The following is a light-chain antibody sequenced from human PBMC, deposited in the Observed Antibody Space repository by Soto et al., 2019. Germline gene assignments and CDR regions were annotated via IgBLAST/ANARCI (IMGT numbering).Light chain of an antibody. V-gene: IGKV3-20*01. CDR3: QQYGSSPRA. CDR1: QSVSSSY. J-gene: IGKJ1*01. Sequence: EIVLTQSPGTLSLSPGERATLSCRASQSVSSSYLAWYQQKPGQAPRLLIYRASSRATGIPDRFSGSGSGTDFTLTINRLEPEDFAVYYCQQYGSSPRAFGQGTKVDIK. CDR2: RAS.